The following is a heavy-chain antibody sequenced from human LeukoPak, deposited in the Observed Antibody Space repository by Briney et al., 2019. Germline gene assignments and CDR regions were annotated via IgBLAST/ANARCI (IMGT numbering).Heavy chain of an antibody. CDR1: GFTFSSYG. J-gene: IGHJ3*02. D-gene: IGHD3-10*01. Sequence: PGGSLRLSCAASGFTFSSYGMHWVHQAPGKGLEWVAVIWYDGSNKYYADSVKGRFTISRDNSKNTLYLQMNSLRAEDTAVYYCARDQPGIGAFDIWGQGTMVTVSS. V-gene: IGHV3-33*01. CDR3: ARDQPGIGAFDI. CDR2: IWYDGSNK.